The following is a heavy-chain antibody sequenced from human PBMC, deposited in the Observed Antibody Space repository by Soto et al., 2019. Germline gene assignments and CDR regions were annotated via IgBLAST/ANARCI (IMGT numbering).Heavy chain of an antibody. J-gene: IGHJ4*02. V-gene: IGHV2-5*02. D-gene: IGHD7-27*01. Sequence: QITLKESGPTLVKPTQTLTLTGTFSGFSRTTSGVGVGWIRQPPGKALEWLAPLNWADDKRYSPSLTSRLTITRDASKNQVVLTLTNMDPVDTATYYCLYRAKPPLGGYYFDYWGQGTLGTV. CDR1: GFSRTTSGVG. CDR3: LYRAKPPLGGYYFDY. CDR2: LNWADDK.